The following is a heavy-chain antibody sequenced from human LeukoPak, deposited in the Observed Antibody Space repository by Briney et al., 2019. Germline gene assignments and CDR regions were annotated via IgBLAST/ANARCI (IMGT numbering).Heavy chain of an antibody. CDR2: ISAYNGNT. Sequence: GASVKVSCKASGYTFTSYGISWVRQAPGQGLERMGWISAYNGNTNYAQKLQGRVTMTADTSTSTAYMELRSLRSDDTAVYYCARDRTYNWNYRRSIDFDYWGQGTLVTVSS. D-gene: IGHD1-7*01. V-gene: IGHV1-18*01. CDR1: GYTFTSYG. J-gene: IGHJ4*02. CDR3: ARDRTYNWNYRRSIDFDY.